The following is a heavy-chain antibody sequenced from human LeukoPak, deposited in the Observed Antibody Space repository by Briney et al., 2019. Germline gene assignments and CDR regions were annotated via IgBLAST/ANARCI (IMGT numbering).Heavy chain of an antibody. CDR1: GYTFTGYY. Sequence: ASVKVSCKASGYTFTGYYMHWVQQAPGKGLEWMGLVDPEDGETIYAEKFQGRVTITADTSTDTAYMELSSLRSEDTAVYYCATYTATSAYWGQGTLVTVSS. V-gene: IGHV1-69-2*01. CDR2: VDPEDGET. J-gene: IGHJ4*02. D-gene: IGHD1-26*01. CDR3: ATYTATSAY.